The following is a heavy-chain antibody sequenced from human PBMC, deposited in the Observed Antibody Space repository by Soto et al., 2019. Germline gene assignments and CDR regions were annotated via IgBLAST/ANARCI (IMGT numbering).Heavy chain of an antibody. J-gene: IGHJ5*02. V-gene: IGHV1-2*04. CDR3: ARELTHCSGGSCYSTDWWFDP. CDR1: GYTFTGYY. D-gene: IGHD2-15*01. Sequence: ASVKVSCKASGYTFTGYYMHWVRQAPGQGLEWMGWINPNSGGTNYAQKFQGWVTMTRDTSISTAYMELSRLRSDDTAVYYCARELTHCSGGSCYSTDWWFDPWGQGTLVTVSS. CDR2: INPNSGGT.